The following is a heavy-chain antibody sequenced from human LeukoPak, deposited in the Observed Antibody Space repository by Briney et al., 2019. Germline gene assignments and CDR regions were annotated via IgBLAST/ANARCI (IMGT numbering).Heavy chain of an antibody. V-gene: IGHV3-48*01. D-gene: IGHD3-22*01. CDR2: ISSSGSTI. Sequence: GGSLRLSCAGSAFTLSNYAINWVRQAPGKGPEWLSYISSSGSTILYADSVKGRFTISRDNAKNSLYLQMNSLRAEDTAVYYCAKDAGSSGYFDYWGQGTLVTVSS. J-gene: IGHJ4*02. CDR3: AKDAGSSGYFDY. CDR1: AFTLSNYA.